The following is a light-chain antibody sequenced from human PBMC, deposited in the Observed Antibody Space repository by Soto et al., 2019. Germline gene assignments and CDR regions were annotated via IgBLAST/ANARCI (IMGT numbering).Light chain of an antibody. CDR3: TQPAHWPWT. J-gene: IGKJ1*01. Sequence: DVVMTQSPLSLPVTLGQPASIACRSSQSLVSSDGNTYLNWFQQRPGQSPRRLIYKVSNRDSGVPDIFSGSGSGTDFTLKISKVEAEDVGLYYSTQPAHWPWTFDQGTSVEIK. CDR2: KVS. V-gene: IGKV2-30*01. CDR1: QSLVSSDGNTY.